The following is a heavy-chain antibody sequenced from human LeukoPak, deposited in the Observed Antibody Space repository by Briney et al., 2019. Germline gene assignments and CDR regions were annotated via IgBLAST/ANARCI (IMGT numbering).Heavy chain of an antibody. Sequence: SETLSLTCTVSGGSISSYYWSWIRQPPGKGLEWIGYIYYSGSTNYNPSLKSRVTISVDTSKNQFSLKLSSVTAADTAVYYCARAPLIEWGLPYYFDYWGQGTLVTVSS. CDR1: GGSISSYY. J-gene: IGHJ4*02. V-gene: IGHV4-59*01. CDR2: IYYSGST. D-gene: IGHD1-26*01. CDR3: ARAPLIEWGLPYYFDY.